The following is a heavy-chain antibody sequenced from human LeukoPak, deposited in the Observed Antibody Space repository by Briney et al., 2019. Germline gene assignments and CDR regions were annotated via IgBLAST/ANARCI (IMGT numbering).Heavy chain of an antibody. Sequence: GGSLRLSCAASGFTFSGSTMHWVRQASGKGLEWVGRIRSKTSSYATAYTASVKGRFTISRDDSKNTAYLQMNSLKTEDTAVYYCTTGVDWFDPWGQGTLVTVSS. J-gene: IGHJ5*02. CDR3: TTGVDWFDP. CDR2: IRSKTSSYAT. CDR1: GFTFSGST. V-gene: IGHV3-73*01. D-gene: IGHD3-3*01.